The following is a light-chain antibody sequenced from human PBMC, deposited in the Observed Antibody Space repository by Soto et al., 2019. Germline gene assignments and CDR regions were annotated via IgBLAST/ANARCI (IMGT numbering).Light chain of an antibody. CDR3: SSYTNINTRACV. CDR2: EVT. Sequence: QSVLTQPASVSGSPGQSITISCTGTSGDIGSYNRVSWYQQHPGKAPKLIIYEVTDRPSGGSNRFSCSXSGNKASLTISGLQAEDEAEYYCSSYTNINTRACVFGTGTKVTVL. CDR1: SGDIGSYNR. V-gene: IGLV2-14*01. J-gene: IGLJ1*01.